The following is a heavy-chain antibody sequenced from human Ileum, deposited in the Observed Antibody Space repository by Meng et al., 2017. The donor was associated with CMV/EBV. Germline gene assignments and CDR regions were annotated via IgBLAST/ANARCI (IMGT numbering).Heavy chain of an antibody. CDR3: ARDLTNKWFYY. Sequence: QMELQAPGPGLVKPAETLSPTCTASGAPISSGSHSWAWFRQPPGKRLEWIGSMYFSGIADYNPSLKSRVTISLHATQKQFSLRLTSVTAADSAVYFCARDLTNKWFYYWGQGTLVTVSS. D-gene: IGHD1-26*01. V-gene: IGHV4-39*07. CDR1: GAPISSGSHS. CDR2: MYFSGIA. J-gene: IGHJ4*02.